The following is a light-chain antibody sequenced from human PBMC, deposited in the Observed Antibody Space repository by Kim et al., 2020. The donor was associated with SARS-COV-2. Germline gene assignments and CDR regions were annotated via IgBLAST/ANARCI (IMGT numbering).Light chain of an antibody. CDR1: NNDIGGYKY. CDR3: SSFAGRKTFGV. V-gene: IGLV2-8*01. J-gene: IGLJ3*02. CDR2: EVN. Sequence: QSALTQPPSASGSLGQSVTITCTGTNNDIGGYKYVSWYQQHPGKAPRLMIFEVNKRPSGVPDRFSGSKSGNTASLTVSGLQAEDGADYYCSSFAGRKTFGVFGGGTQLTVL.